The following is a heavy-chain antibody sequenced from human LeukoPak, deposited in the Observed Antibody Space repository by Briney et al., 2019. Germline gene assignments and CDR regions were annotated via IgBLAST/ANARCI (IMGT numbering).Heavy chain of an antibody. CDR2: TNTDGTWT. CDR1: GFTFNTYW. Sequence: PGGSLRLSCEASGFTFNTYWMHWVRQAPGKGLVRVAGTNTDGTWTNYADSVTGRFTISRDNVKNMLYLQMNSLRPEDTAVYYCASLTFGPDYWGQGTLVTVSS. D-gene: IGHD3-16*01. CDR3: ASLTFGPDY. J-gene: IGHJ4*02. V-gene: IGHV3-74*01.